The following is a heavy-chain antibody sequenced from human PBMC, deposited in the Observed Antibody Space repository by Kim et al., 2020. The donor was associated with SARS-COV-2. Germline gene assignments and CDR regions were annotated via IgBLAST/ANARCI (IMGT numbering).Heavy chain of an antibody. V-gene: IGHV1-3*01. CDR3: ARAPRYSPYGMDV. CDR2: INAGNGNT. Sequence: ASVKVSCKASGYTFTSYAMHWVRQAPGQRLEWMGWINAGNGNTKYPQKFQGRATITRDTSASTAYMELSSLRSEDTAVYYCARAPRYSPYGMDVWGQGTTVTVSS. J-gene: IGHJ6*02. CDR1: GYTFTSYA. D-gene: IGHD3-16*02.